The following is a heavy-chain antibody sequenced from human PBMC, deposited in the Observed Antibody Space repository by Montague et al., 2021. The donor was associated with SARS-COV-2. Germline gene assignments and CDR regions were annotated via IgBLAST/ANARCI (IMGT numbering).Heavy chain of an antibody. V-gene: IGHV4-34*01. D-gene: IGHD3-10*01. Sequence: SETLSLTCAVYNGSFTGYFWSWVRQPPGKGLEWIGEINHSGASNYSPSLKSRVSISLDMSTNQFSLELTSVTAADTAVYFCARSVVAESFYGSGSFLDSWGQGTLVTVSS. CDR3: ARSVVAESFYGSGSFLDS. CDR2: INHSGAS. J-gene: IGHJ4*02. CDR1: NGSFTGYF.